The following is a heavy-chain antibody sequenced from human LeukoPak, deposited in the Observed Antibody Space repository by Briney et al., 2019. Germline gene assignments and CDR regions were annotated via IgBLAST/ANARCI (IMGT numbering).Heavy chain of an antibody. CDR3: AKGRVAGNGCTFNDY. V-gene: IGHV3-23*01. D-gene: IGHD6-19*01. CDR1: GFTFSNYG. J-gene: IGHJ4*02. CDR2: FSGSGAGA. Sequence: GGSLRLSCSASGFTFSNYGMSWVRQAPGKGLDWVSSFSGSGAGAYYADSVKGRFTVSRDNSKNTLYLQMNSLRAEDTAVYYCAKGRVAGNGCTFNDYWGQGTLVTVSS.